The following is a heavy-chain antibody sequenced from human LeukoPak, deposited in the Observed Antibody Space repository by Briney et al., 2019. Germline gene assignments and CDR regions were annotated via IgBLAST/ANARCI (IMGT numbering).Heavy chain of an antibody. J-gene: IGHJ6*02. V-gene: IGHV1-8*01. CDR2: MNPNSGNT. D-gene: IGHD3-3*01. CDR1: GYTFTSYD. Sequence: ASVKVSCKASGYTFTSYDINWVRQATGQGLEWMGWMNPNSGNTGYAQKFQGRVTMTRNTSISTAYMELSSLRSEGTAVYYCARARSTYYDFWSGYYNNYYGMDVWGQGTTVTVSS. CDR3: ARARSTYYDFWSGYYNNYYGMDV.